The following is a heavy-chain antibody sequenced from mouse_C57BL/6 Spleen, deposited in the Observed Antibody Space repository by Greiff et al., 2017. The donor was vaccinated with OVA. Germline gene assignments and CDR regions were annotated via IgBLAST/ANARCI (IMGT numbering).Heavy chain of an antibody. CDR1: GYTFTSYW. Sequence: QVQLQQPGAELVKPGASVKLSCKASGYTFTSYWMQWVKQRPGQGLEWIGEIDPSDSYTNYNQKFKGKATLTVDTSSSTAYMQLSSLTSEDSAVYYCARSGYGSSSDYWGQGTTLTVSS. V-gene: IGHV1-50*01. J-gene: IGHJ2*01. D-gene: IGHD1-1*01. CDR3: ARSGYGSSSDY. CDR2: IDPSDSYT.